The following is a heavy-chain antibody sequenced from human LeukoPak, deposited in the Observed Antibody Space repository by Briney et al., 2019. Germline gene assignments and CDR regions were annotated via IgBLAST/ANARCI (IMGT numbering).Heavy chain of an antibody. CDR1: GGSISSSSYY. V-gene: IGHV4-39*07. D-gene: IGHD5-18*01. J-gene: IGHJ5*02. CDR3: ARGSYGYVWFDP. Sequence: SETLSLTCTVSGGSISSSSYYWGWIRQPPGKGLEWIGSIYYSGSTYYNPSLKSRVTISVDTSKNQFSLKLSSVTAADTALYYCARGSYGYVWFDPWGQGTLVTVSS. CDR2: IYYSGST.